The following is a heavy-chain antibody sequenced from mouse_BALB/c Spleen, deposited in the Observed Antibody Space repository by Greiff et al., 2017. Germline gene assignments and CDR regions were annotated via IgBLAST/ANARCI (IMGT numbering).Heavy chain of an antibody. CDR3: ARRKDV. Sequence: QVQLQQPGAELVKPGASVKLSCKASGYTFTSYWMHWVKQRPGQGLEWIGEINPSNGRTNYNEKFKSKATLTVDKSSSTAYMQLSSLTSEDSAVYYCARRKDVWGAGTTVTVSS. J-gene: IGHJ1*01. CDR1: GYTFTSYW. CDR2: INPSNGRT. V-gene: IGHV1S81*02.